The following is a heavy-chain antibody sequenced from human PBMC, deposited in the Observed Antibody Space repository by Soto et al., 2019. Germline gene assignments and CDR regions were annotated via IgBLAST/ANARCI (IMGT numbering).Heavy chain of an antibody. J-gene: IGHJ4*02. Sequence: GESLKISCKGSGYSFTSYWIGWVRQMPGKGLEWMGIIYPGDSDTRYSPSFQGQVTISADKSISTAYLQWSSLKASDTAMYYCATHNIDYGDYHDYWGQGTLVTVSS. CDR1: GYSFTSYW. V-gene: IGHV5-51*01. D-gene: IGHD4-17*01. CDR3: ATHNIDYGDYHDY. CDR2: IYPGDSDT.